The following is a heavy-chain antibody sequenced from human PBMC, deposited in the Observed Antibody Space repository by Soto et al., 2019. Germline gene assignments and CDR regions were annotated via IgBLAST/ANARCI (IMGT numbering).Heavy chain of an antibody. CDR1: GGSISSSSYY. CDR2: IYYSGST. D-gene: IGHD3-16*01. J-gene: IGHJ4*02. V-gene: IGHV4-39*01. CDR3: RIMITFGGAHDY. Sequence: PSETLSLTCTVSGGSISSSSYYWGWIRQPPGKGLEWIGSIYYSGSTYYNPSLKSRVTISVDTSKNQFSLKLSSVTAADTAVYYCRIMITFGGAHDYWGQGTLVTVSS.